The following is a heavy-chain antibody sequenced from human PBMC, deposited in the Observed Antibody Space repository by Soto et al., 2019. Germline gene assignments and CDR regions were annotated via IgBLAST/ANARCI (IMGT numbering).Heavy chain of an antibody. Sequence: EVQLVESGGGLVQHAGSLSLSCAASGFTFSNYWLHWVRQAPGKGPVWVSRINTDGSTTNNAASVTGRLTISRDNAKNTLYLQPNSLGAEDTAVYYWASDLGGYAGHWGQGTLVTVSS. CDR2: INTDGSTT. CDR3: ASDLGGYAGH. J-gene: IGHJ4*02. D-gene: IGHD3-16*01. V-gene: IGHV3-74*01. CDR1: GFTFSNYW.